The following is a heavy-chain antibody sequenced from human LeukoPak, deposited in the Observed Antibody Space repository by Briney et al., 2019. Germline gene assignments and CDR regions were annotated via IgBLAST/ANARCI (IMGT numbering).Heavy chain of an antibody. CDR2: IYYSGST. V-gene: IGHV4-39*01. CDR1: GGSISSSSSY. Sequence: SETLSLTCTVSGGSISSSSSYWGWIRQPPGKGLEWIGSIYYSGSTYYNPSLKSRVTISVDTSKNQFSLKLSSMTAADTAVYYCARVGEADYYGSGRALNYYYYYMDVWGKGTTVTISS. CDR3: ARVGEADYYGSGRALNYYYYYMDV. D-gene: IGHD3-10*01. J-gene: IGHJ6*03.